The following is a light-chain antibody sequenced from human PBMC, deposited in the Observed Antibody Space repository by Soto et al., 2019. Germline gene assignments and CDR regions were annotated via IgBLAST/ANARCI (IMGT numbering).Light chain of an antibody. Sequence: EVVMTQSPATLSLAPEERATLSCRASQGVSNHLAWYQQKPGQAPRLLIYGASTRATGIPARFSGSGSGTEFTLTISSLQSEDFAVYYCQQCDNWPPWTFGQGTKVEIK. CDR3: QQCDNWPPWT. J-gene: IGKJ1*01. CDR1: QGVSNH. V-gene: IGKV3-15*01. CDR2: GAS.